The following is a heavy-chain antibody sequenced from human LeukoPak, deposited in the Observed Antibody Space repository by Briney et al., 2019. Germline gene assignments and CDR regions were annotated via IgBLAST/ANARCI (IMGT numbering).Heavy chain of an antibody. D-gene: IGHD2-15*01. V-gene: IGHV1-69*13. Sequence: GASVKVSCKASGYTFTSYGISWVRQAPGQGLEWMGGIIPIFGTANYAQKFQGRVTITADESTSTAYMELSSLRSEDTAVYYCARTGENPPAVTLYGMDVWGQGTTVTVSS. CDR2: IIPIFGTA. CDR1: GYTFTSYG. J-gene: IGHJ6*02. CDR3: ARTGENPPAVTLYGMDV.